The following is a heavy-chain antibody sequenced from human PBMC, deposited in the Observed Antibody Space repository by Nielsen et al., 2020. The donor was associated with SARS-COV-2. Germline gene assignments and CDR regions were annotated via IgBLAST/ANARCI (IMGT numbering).Heavy chain of an antibody. CDR2: IKEDGSEK. D-gene: IGHD1-1*01. CDR3: ARDMGEPPTNRWYFGL. V-gene: IGHV3-7*01. CDR1: GFTFSHYR. Sequence: GGSLRLSCAGSGFTFSHYRMSWVRQAPGKGLEWVAKIKEDGSEKYYVDSVKGRFTVSRDNSKNLVHLQMNSLRAEDTGVYYCARDMGEPPTNRWYFGLWGRGTVVSVSS. J-gene: IGHJ2*01.